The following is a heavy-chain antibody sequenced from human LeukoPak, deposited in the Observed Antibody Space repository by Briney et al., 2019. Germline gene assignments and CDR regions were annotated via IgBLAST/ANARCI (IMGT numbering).Heavy chain of an antibody. CDR1: GGAISSYY. V-gene: IGHV4-59*01. CDR3: ARVLSRDYYDSRGQPWYFDL. CDR2: IYYSGNT. D-gene: IGHD3-22*01. Sequence: SETLSLTCTVSGGAISSYYWSWIRQPPGKGLEWIGYIYYSGNTNYNPSLKSRVTISVDTSKNQFSLRLSSVTAADTAVYYCARVLSRDYYDSRGQPWYFDLWGRGTLVTVSS. J-gene: IGHJ2*01.